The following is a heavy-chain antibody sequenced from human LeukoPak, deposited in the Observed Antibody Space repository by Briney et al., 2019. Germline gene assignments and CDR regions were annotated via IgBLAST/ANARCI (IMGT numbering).Heavy chain of an antibody. Sequence: GESLKISCKGSGYSFTSYWIGWVRQVPGKGLEWMGIIYPGDSDTRYSPSFQGQVTISADKSISTAYLQWSSLKASDTAMYYCASSPDYGGNSGAFDIWGQGTMVTVSS. CDR1: GYSFTSYW. CDR2: IYPGDSDT. D-gene: IGHD4-23*01. V-gene: IGHV5-51*01. CDR3: ASSPDYGGNSGAFDI. J-gene: IGHJ3*02.